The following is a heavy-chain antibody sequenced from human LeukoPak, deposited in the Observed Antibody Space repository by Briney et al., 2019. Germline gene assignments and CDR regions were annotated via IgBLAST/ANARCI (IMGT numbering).Heavy chain of an antibody. J-gene: IGHJ4*02. Sequence: ASVKVSCKASGGTFSSYAISWVRQAPGQGLEWMGGIIPIFGTANYAQKFQGRVTITTDESTSTAYMELSSLRSEDTAVYYCARGGYYDSSGYYPDFDYWGQGTLVTVSS. V-gene: IGHV1-69*05. CDR2: IIPIFGTA. CDR1: GGTFSSYA. D-gene: IGHD3-22*01. CDR3: ARGGYYDSSGYYPDFDY.